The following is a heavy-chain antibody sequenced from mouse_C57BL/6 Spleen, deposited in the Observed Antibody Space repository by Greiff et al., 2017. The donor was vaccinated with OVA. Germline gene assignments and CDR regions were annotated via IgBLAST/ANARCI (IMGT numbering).Heavy chain of an antibody. J-gene: IGHJ2*01. Sequence: EVHLVESGGGLVKPGGSLKLSCAASGFTFSSYAMSWVRQTPEKRLEWVATISDGGSYTYYPDNVKGRFTISRDNAKNNLYLQMSHLKSEDTAMYYCARDWGNYGYWGQGTTLTVSS. CDR1: GFTFSSYA. CDR2: ISDGGSYT. V-gene: IGHV5-4*01. CDR3: ARDWGNYGY. D-gene: IGHD2-1*01.